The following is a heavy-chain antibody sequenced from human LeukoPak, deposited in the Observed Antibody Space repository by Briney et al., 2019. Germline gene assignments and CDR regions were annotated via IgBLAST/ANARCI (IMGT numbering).Heavy chain of an antibody. CDR2: IYHSGST. J-gene: IGHJ3*02. Sequence: SETLSLTCTVSGGSLSSGSYYWGWIRQPPGKGLEWIGSIYHSGSTYYNPSLKSRVTISVDTSKNQFSLKLSSVTAADTAVYYCARDAPADYGDYDLAAFDIWGQGTMVTVSS. CDR1: GGSLSSGSYY. D-gene: IGHD4-17*01. CDR3: ARDAPADYGDYDLAAFDI. V-gene: IGHV4-39*07.